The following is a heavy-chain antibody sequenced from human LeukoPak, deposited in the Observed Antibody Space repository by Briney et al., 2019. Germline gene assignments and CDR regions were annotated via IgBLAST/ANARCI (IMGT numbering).Heavy chain of an antibody. J-gene: IGHJ4*02. CDR2: ISGSGGST. D-gene: IGHD3-22*01. V-gene: IGHV3-23*01. CDR3: AKDDRRDYYDSSGYYYTYYFDY. CDR1: GFTFSSYA. Sequence: GGSLRLSCAASGFTFSSYAMSWVRQAPGKGLEWVSAISGSGGSTYYADSVKGRFTISRDNSKNTLYLQMNSLRAKDTAVYYCAKDDRRDYYDSSGYYYTYYFDYWGQGTLVTVSS.